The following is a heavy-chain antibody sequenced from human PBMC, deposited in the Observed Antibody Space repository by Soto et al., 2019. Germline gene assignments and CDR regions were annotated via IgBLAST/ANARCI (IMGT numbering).Heavy chain of an antibody. D-gene: IGHD6-13*01. CDR2: IVPIYRTA. Sequence: SVKFSFKASGGTFSSYRINWLRQAPGQGLEWVGGIVPIYRTADYSQKFQGRVTITADESARTSYMELRSLKSQDTAVHYCVRDSGAKLSSSWGQGTLVTVSS. V-gene: IGHV1-69*13. CDR3: VRDSGAKLSSS. J-gene: IGHJ4*02. CDR1: GGTFSSYR.